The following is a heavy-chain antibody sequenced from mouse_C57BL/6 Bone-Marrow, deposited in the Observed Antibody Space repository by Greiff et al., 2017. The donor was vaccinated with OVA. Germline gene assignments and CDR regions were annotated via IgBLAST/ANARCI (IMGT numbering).Heavy chain of an antibody. Sequence: QVQLQQPGAELVKPGASVKLSCKASGYTFTSYWMHWVKQRPGQGLEWIGMIHPNSGSTNYNEKFKSKATMTVDKSSITAYMQLSSLTSEYSAVYYCARNYYGSTSFADWGQGTLVTVSA. V-gene: IGHV1-64*01. CDR3: ARNYYGSTSFAD. CDR1: GYTFTSYW. D-gene: IGHD1-1*01. CDR2: IHPNSGST. J-gene: IGHJ3*01.